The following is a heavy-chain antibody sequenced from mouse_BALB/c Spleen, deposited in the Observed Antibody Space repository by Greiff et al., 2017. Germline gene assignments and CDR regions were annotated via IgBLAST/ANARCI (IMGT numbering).Heavy chain of an antibody. V-gene: IGHV1S56*01. CDR1: GYTFTSYY. D-gene: IGHD3-3*01. J-gene: IGHJ2*01. CDR2: IYPGNVNT. CDR3: AREGTFDY. Sequence: QVHVKQSGPELVKPGASVRISCKASGYTFTSYYIHWVKQRPGQGLEWIGWIYPGNVNTKYNEKFKGKATLTADKSSSTAYMQLSSLTSEDSAVYFCAREGTFDYWGQGTTLTVSS.